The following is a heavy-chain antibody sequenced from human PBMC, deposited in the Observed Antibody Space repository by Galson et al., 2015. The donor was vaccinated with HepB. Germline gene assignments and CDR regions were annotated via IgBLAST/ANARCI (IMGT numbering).Heavy chain of an antibody. D-gene: IGHD5-12*01. CDR3: ARDTPGYSGYDLFVV. CDR1: GGTFSSYA. J-gene: IGHJ4*02. CDR2: IIPILGIA. Sequence: SVKVSCKASGGTFSSYAISWVRQAPGQGLEWMGRIIPILGIANYAQKFQGRVTITADKSTSTAYMELSSLRSEDTAVYYCARDTPGYSGYDLFVVWGQGTLVTVSS. V-gene: IGHV1-69*04.